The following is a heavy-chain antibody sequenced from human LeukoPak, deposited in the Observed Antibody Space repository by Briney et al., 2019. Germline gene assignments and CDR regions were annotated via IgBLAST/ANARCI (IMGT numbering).Heavy chain of an antibody. J-gene: IGHJ5*02. CDR2: IYSGGST. Sequence: PGGSLRLSCAASGFTVSTNYMSWVRQAPGKGLEWVSVIYSGGSTYYADSVMGRFTISRDNSNNTLYLQMNSLRAEDTAVYFCARSAAGTYWFDPWGQGALVTVSS. D-gene: IGHD6-13*01. CDR3: ARSAAGTYWFDP. CDR1: GFTVSTNY. V-gene: IGHV3-53*01.